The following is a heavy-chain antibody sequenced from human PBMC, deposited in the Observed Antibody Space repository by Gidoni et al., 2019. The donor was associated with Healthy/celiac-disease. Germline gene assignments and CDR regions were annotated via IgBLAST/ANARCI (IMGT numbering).Heavy chain of an antibody. CDR1: GFTFSSYA. J-gene: IGHJ4*02. CDR2: ISYDGSNK. V-gene: IGHV3-30-3*01. CDR3: ARDGPLVSGYDSSGIKYFDY. D-gene: IGHD5-12*01. Sequence: QVQLVEAGGGVVQPGRSLRLSCAASGFTFSSYAMHWVRQAPGKGLELVAVISYDGSNKYYADSVKGRFTISRDNSKNTLYLQMNSLRAEDTAVYYCARDGPLVSGYDSSGIKYFDYWGQGTLVTVSS.